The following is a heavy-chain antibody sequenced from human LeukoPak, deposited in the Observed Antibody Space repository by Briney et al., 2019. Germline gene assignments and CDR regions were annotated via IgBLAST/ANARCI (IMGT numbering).Heavy chain of an antibody. CDR1: GYTFTGYY. V-gene: IGHV1-2*02. J-gene: IGHJ3*02. Sequence: GASVKVSCKASGYTFTGYYMHWVRQAPGQGLEWMGWINPNSGGTNYAQKFQGRVTMTRDTSISTAYMELSRLRSDDTAVYYCARIKFPYDYVWGSETRDGAFDIWGQGTMVTVSS. CDR2: INPNSGGT. D-gene: IGHD3-16*01. CDR3: ARIKFPYDYVWGSETRDGAFDI.